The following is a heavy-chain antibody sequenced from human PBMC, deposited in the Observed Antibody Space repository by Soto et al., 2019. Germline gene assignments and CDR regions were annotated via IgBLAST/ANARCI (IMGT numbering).Heavy chain of an antibody. V-gene: IGHV4-34*01. CDR2: INHSGST. J-gene: IGHJ4*02. D-gene: IGHD3-10*01. CDR3: ARPSNPMVRGVSFDY. Sequence: SETLSLTCAVYGGSFSGYYWSWIRQPPGKGLEWIGGINHSGSTNYNPSLKSRVTISVDTSKNQFSLKLSSVTAADTAVYYCARPSNPMVRGVSFDYWGQGTLVTVSS. CDR1: GGSFSGYY.